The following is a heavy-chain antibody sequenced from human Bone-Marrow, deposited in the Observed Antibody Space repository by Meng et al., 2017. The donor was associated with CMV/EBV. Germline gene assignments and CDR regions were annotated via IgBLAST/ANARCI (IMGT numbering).Heavy chain of an antibody. D-gene: IGHD3-10*01. V-gene: IGHV3-30-3*01. J-gene: IGHJ3*02. CDR3: ARGSYYYGSGSYYKRAFDI. CDR2: ISYDGTNK. Sequence: GESLKISYAASGFTFSSYAMHWVRQAPGKGLEWVAVISYDGTNKYYADSVKGRFTISRDNSKNTLYLQMNSLRAEDTAVYYCARGSYYYGSGSYYKRAFDIWGQGTMVTVSS. CDR1: GFTFSSYA.